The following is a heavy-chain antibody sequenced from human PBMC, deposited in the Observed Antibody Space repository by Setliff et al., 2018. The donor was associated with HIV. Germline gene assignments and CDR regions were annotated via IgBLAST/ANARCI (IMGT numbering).Heavy chain of an antibody. CDR1: GGSISSYY. V-gene: IGHV4-59*01. J-gene: IGHJ6*02. D-gene: IGHD2-2*01. Sequence: PSETLSLTCTVSGGSISSYYWSWIRQPPGKGLEWIGYIYYSGSTNYNPSLKSRVTISVDTSKNQFSLKLSSVTAADTAVYYCARTPYSSSSDVWGQGTTVTVSS. CDR2: IYYSGST. CDR3: ARTPYSSSSDV.